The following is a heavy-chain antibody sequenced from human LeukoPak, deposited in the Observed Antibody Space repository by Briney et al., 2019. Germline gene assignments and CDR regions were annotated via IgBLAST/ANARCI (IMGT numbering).Heavy chain of an antibody. CDR1: GFTFSSYW. D-gene: IGHD5-12*01. J-gene: IGHJ3*02. Sequence: GGSLRLSCAASGFTFSSYWMSWVRQAPGKGLEWVANIKQDGSEKYYVDSVKGRFTISRDNAKNSLYLQMNSLRAEDTAGYYCARRGGIVATIIGAIDAFDIWGQGTMVTVSS. CDR2: IKQDGSEK. V-gene: IGHV3-7*01. CDR3: ARRGGIVATIIGAIDAFDI.